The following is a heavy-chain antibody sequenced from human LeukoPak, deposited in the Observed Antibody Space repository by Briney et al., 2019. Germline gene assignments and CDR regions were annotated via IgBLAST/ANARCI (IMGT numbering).Heavy chain of an antibody. CDR3: ADLGDYAVG. CDR1: GFTFRNAW. D-gene: IGHD4-17*01. CDR2: IKSRTDGGTT. V-gene: IGHV3-15*01. J-gene: IGHJ4*02. Sequence: PGGSLRLSCVASGFTFRNAWMSWVRQAPGKGLEWVGRIKSRTDGGTTEYAAPVKGRFTISRDDSKNTLYLQINSLKTEDTAVYYCADLGDYAVGWGQGTLVTVSS.